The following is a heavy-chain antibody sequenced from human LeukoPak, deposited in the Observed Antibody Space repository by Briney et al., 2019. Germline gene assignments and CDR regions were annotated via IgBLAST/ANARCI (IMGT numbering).Heavy chain of an antibody. V-gene: IGHV3-23*01. J-gene: IGHJ4*02. CDR3: AKVPYDSSGYSTYYFDY. CDR2: ISGSGGST. D-gene: IGHD3-22*01. CDR1: GFTFSSYA. Sequence: GGSLRLSRAASGFTFSSYAMSWVRQAPGKGLEWVSAISGSGGSTYYADSVKGRFTISGDKSKNTLYLQMNSLRAEDTAVYYCAKVPYDSSGYSTYYFDYWGQGTLVTVSS.